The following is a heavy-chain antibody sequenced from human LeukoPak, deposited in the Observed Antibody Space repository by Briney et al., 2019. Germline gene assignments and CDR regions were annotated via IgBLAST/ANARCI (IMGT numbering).Heavy chain of an antibody. CDR2: IYHSGST. D-gene: IGHD6-13*01. CDR1: GYSISSGYY. V-gene: IGHV4-38-2*02. J-gene: IGHJ5*02. Sequence: SETLSLTCTVSGYSISSGYYWGWIRQPPRKGLEWIGSIYHSGSTYYNPSLKSRVTISVDTSKNQFSLKLSSVTAADTAVYYCARDLVAAAGTNWFDPWGQGTLVTVSS. CDR3: ARDLVAAAGTNWFDP.